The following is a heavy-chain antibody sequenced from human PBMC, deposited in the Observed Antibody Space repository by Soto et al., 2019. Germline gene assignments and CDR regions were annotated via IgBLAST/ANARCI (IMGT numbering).Heavy chain of an antibody. CDR2: MNPNSGNT. Sequence: GASVKVSCKASGYTFTSYDINWVRQATGQGLEWMGWMNPNSGNTGYAQKFQGRVTMTRNTSISTAYMELSSLRSEDTAVYYCARGAVIQLRFLEWLRYWFDPWGQGTMVTVYS. CDR3: ARGAVIQLRFLEWLRYWFDP. J-gene: IGHJ5*02. V-gene: IGHV1-8*01. CDR1: GYTFTSYD. D-gene: IGHD3-3*01.